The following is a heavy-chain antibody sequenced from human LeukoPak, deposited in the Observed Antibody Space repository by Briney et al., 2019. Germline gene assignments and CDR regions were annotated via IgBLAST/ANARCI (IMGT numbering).Heavy chain of an antibody. D-gene: IGHD3-16*02. CDR3: ARDLPMSRGIFVYFHDLDV. V-gene: IGHV3-48*02. Sequence: AVKGRFTISRDNAKNSLYLQMDSLRDDDTAVYYCARDLPMSRGIFVYFHDLDVWGQGTTVTV. J-gene: IGHJ6*02.